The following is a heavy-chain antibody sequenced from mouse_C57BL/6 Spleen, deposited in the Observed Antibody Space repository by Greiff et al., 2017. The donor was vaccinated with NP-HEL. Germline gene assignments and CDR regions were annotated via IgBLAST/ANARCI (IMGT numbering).Heavy chain of an antibody. D-gene: IGHD2-4*01. V-gene: IGHV1-69*01. J-gene: IGHJ2*01. Sequence: QVQLQQSGAELVMPGASVKLSCKASGYTFTSYWMHWVKQRPGQGLEWIGEIDPSDSYTNYNQKFKGKSTLTVDKSSSTAYMQLSSLTSEDSAVYYCARNRLGDYWGQGTTLTVSS. CDR2: IDPSDSYT. CDR3: ARNRLGDY. CDR1: GYTFTSYW.